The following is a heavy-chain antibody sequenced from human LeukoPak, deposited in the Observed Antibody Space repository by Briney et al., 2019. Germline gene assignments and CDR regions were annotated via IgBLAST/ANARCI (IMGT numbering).Heavy chain of an antibody. CDR1: GFIFTTYA. CDR3: AKGQTAKVGAYYFDY. V-gene: IGHV3-23*01. D-gene: IGHD1-26*01. Sequence: GGSLRLSCAASGFIFTTYAMSWVRQAPGKGLEWVSAIRGSGGSTYYADSVKGRFTISRDDSKNTLYLQMNSLRAEDTAVYYCAKGQTAKVGAYYFDYWGQGTLVTVSS. CDR2: IRGSGGST. J-gene: IGHJ4*02.